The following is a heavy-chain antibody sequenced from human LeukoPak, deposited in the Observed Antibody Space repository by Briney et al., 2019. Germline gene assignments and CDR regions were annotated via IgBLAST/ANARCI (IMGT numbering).Heavy chain of an antibody. CDR2: ISYDGSNK. CDR1: GFTFSSYA. CDR3: ARGSGRYWYFDL. D-gene: IGHD6-19*01. Sequence: GGSLRLSCAASGFTFSSYAMHWVRQAPGKGLEWVAVISYDGSNKYYADSVKGRFTISRDNSKNTLYLQMDSLRAEDTAVYYCARGSGRYWYFDLWGCGTLVTVSS. J-gene: IGHJ2*01. V-gene: IGHV3-30-3*01.